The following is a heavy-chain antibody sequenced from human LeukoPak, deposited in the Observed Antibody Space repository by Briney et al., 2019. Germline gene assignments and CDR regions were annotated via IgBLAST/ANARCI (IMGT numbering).Heavy chain of an antibody. Sequence: PGGSLRLSCAASGFTVSSNYMSWVRQAPGKGLEWVSVIYSGGSTYYADSVKGRFTISRDNSKNTLYLQMNSLRAEDTAVYYCAREEGDYDFWSGYYYYYMDVWGKGTTVTVSS. D-gene: IGHD3-3*01. J-gene: IGHJ6*03. V-gene: IGHV3-53*05. CDR2: IYSGGST. CDR3: AREEGDYDFWSGYYYYYMDV. CDR1: GFTVSSNY.